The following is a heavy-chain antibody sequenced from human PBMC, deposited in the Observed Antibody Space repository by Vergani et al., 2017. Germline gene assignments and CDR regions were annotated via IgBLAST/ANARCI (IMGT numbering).Heavy chain of an antibody. Sequence: QVQLVQSGAEVKKPGASVKVSCKASGYTFTGYYMHWVRQAPGQGLEWMGWINPNSGGTNYAQKFQGRVTMTRDTSISTAYMELSRLRSDDTAVYYCARDLTMIVVAMNYYYYGMDVWGQGTTVTVSS. V-gene: IGHV1-2*02. D-gene: IGHD3-22*01. CDR2: INPNSGGT. J-gene: IGHJ6*02. CDR3: ARDLTMIVVAMNYYYYGMDV. CDR1: GYTFTGYY.